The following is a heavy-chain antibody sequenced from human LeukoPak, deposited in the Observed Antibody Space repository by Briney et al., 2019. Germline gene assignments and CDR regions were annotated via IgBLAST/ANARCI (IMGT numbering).Heavy chain of an antibody. CDR2: ISGRGGST. D-gene: IGHD6-6*01. CDR3: AKDLRAARPFDY. Sequence: GGSLRLSCAASGFTFSSYAMSWVRQAPGKGLEWVSAISGRGGSTYYADSVKGRFTSSRDNSKNTLYLQMNSLRAEDTAVYYCAKDLRAARPFDYWGQGTLVTVSS. V-gene: IGHV3-23*01. CDR1: GFTFSSYA. J-gene: IGHJ4*02.